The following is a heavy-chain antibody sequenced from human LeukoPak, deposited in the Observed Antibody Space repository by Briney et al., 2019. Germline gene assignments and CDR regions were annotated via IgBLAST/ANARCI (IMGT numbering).Heavy chain of an antibody. V-gene: IGHV4-34*01. J-gene: IGHJ4*02. Sequence: SETLSLTCAVYGGSFSGYYWSWIRQPPGKGLEWIGEINHSGSTNYNPSLKSRVTISVGTSKNQFSLKLSSVTAADTAVYYCARGPMAAAELDYWGQGTLVTVSS. CDR1: GGSFSGYY. CDR2: INHSGST. CDR3: ARGPMAAAELDY. D-gene: IGHD6-13*01.